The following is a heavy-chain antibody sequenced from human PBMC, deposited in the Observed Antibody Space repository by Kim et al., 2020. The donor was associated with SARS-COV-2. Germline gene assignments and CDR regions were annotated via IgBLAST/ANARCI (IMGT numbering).Heavy chain of an antibody. D-gene: IGHD2-2*01. CDR3: VRDVSACNMGCYACDC. J-gene: IGHJ4*02. V-gene: IGHV3-21*01. Sequence: SVKARFTISRDNAKNSLYLQMSSLRAEDTAGYYCVRDVSACNMGCYACDCWGQGALVTVSS.